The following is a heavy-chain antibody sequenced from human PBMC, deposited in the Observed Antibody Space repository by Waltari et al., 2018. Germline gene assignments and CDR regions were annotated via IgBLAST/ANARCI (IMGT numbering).Heavy chain of an antibody. J-gene: IGHJ4*02. Sequence: QVQLQESGPGLVKPSETLSLTCTVSGYSISSGYYWGWIRQPPGKGLEWIGSIYHSGSTYYNPSLKSRVTISVDTSKNQFSLKLSSVTAADTAVYYCARVQAVAGPLGYWGQGTLVTVSS. V-gene: IGHV4-38-2*02. CDR3: ARVQAVAGPLGY. D-gene: IGHD6-19*01. CDR2: IYHSGST. CDR1: GYSISSGYY.